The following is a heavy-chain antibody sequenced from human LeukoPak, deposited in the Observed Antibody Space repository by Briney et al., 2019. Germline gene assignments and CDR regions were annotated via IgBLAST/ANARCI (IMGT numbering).Heavy chain of an antibody. V-gene: IGHV4-34*01. CDR2: INHSGST. CDR3: ARDRDSSGVIRN. CDR1: GGSFSGYY. J-gene: IGHJ4*02. D-gene: IGHD6-19*01. Sequence: SETLSLTCAVYGGSFSGYYWSWIRQPPGKGLEWIGEINHSGSTNYNPSLKSRVTISVDKSKNQFSLKLSSVTAADTAVYYCARDRDSSGVIRNWGQGTLVTVSS.